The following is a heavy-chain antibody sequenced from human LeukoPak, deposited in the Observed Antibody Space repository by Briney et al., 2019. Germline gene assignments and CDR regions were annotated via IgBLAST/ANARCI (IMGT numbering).Heavy chain of an antibody. V-gene: IGHV3-23*01. Sequence: GGSLRLSCAASGFTFSSYAMSWVRQAPGKGLEWVSAISGSGGSTYYADSVKGRFTISRDNSKNTLYLQMNSLRAEDTAAYYCAKTDKYSSGWDYYFDYWGQGTLVTVSS. CDR2: ISGSGGST. D-gene: IGHD6-19*01. CDR1: GFTFSSYA. CDR3: AKTDKYSSGWDYYFDY. J-gene: IGHJ4*02.